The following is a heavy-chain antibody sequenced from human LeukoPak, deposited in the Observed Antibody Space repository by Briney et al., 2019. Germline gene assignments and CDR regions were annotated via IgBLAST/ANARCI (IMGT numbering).Heavy chain of an antibody. D-gene: IGHD6-13*01. CDR3: VKPLGAAGGY. J-gene: IGHJ4*02. V-gene: IGHV3-64D*06. CDR1: GCTFDRYP. CDR2: ISVNGGST. Sequence: GCSLRLSCSAAGCTFDRYPMHWVRQAPGKVLEYVSAISVNGGSTYYADSVKGRFTISRDNSKSTLYLQMSSLRPEDTAVYYCVKPLGAAGGYWGQGTLVTVSS.